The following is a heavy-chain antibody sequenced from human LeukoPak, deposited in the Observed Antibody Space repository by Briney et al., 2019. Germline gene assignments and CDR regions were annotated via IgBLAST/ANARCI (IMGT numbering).Heavy chain of an antibody. Sequence: QSGGSLRLSCAASGFIFSSYSMNWVRQAPGKGLEWVSYISSGAIYYADSVKGRFTISRDNAKNSLYLQMICLRDEDTAVYYCARVRGTTVDYYGMDVWGQGTTVIVSS. D-gene: IGHD4-23*01. J-gene: IGHJ6*02. CDR1: GFIFSSYS. V-gene: IGHV3-48*02. CDR3: ARVRGTTVDYYGMDV. CDR2: ISSGAI.